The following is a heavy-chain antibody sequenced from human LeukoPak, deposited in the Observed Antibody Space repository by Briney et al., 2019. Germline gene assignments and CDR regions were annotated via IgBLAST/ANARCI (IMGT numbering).Heavy chain of an antibody. CDR2: ISSSGRTI. Sequence: PGRSLRLSCAASGFTFNNYQMNWVRQAPGKGLECISYISSSGRTINYADSLKGRFTVSRDNAKNSLYLRMNNLRAEDTAVYYCARQLAGGNSWEFDYWGQGTLVTV. V-gene: IGHV3-48*03. D-gene: IGHD4-23*01. CDR3: ARQLAGGNSWEFDY. CDR1: GFTFNNYQ. J-gene: IGHJ4*02.